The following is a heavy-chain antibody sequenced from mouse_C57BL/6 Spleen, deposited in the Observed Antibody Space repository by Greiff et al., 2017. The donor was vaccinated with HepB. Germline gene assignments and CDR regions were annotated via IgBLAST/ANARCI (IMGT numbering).Heavy chain of an antibody. CDR2: INPYNGGT. CDR1: GYTFTDYY. Sequence: DVKLQESGPVLVKPGASVKMSCKASGYTFTDYYMNWVKQSHGKSLEWIGVINPYNGGTSYNQKFKGKATLTVDKSSSTAYMELNSLTSEDSAVYYCALSGDYWGQGTTLTVSS. CDR3: ALSGDY. J-gene: IGHJ2*01. V-gene: IGHV1-19*01.